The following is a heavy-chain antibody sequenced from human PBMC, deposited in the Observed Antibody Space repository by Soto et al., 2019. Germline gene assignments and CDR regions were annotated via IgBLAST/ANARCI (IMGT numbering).Heavy chain of an antibody. CDR1: GVTFRSYA. J-gene: IGHJ4*02. CDR3: AKIAVAGFIDY. CDR2: ISGSGGST. D-gene: IGHD6-19*01. Sequence: GGSQRLSCTASGVTFRSYAMSWVRQAPGKGLEWVSAISGSGGSTYYADSVKGRFTISRDNSKNTLYLQMNSLRAEDTAVYYCAKIAVAGFIDYWGQGTLVTVSS. V-gene: IGHV3-23*01.